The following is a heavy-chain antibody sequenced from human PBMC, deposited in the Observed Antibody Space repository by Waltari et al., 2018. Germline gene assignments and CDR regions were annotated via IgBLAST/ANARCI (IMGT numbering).Heavy chain of an antibody. CDR1: GFTFSSYG. Sequence: QVQLVESGGGVVQPGRSLRLSCAASGFTFSSYGMHWVRQAPGKGLEWVAVISYDGSNKYYADSVKGRFTISRDKSKNTLYLQMNSLRAEDTAVYYCAKGRGGLQSDYWGQGTLVTVSS. V-gene: IGHV3-30*18. J-gene: IGHJ4*02. CDR3: AKGRGGLQSDY. D-gene: IGHD4-4*01. CDR2: ISYDGSNK.